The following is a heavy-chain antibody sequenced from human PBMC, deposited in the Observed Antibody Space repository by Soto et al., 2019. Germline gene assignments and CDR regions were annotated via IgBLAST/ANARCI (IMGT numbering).Heavy chain of an antibody. V-gene: IGHV5-10-1*01. CDR1: GYSFAGYW. Sequence: GASLKISCKCSGYSFAGYWITWVVQKPGKGLEWMGRIDPSDSQTYYSPSFRGHVTISVTKSITTVFLQWSSLRASDTAMYYCARQIYDSDTGPNFQYYFDSWGQGTPVTVSS. CDR2: IDPSDSQT. J-gene: IGHJ4*02. D-gene: IGHD3-22*01. CDR3: ARQIYDSDTGPNFQYYFDS.